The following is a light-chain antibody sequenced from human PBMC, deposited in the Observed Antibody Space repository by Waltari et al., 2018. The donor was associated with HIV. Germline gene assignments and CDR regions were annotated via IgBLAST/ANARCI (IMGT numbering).Light chain of an antibody. CDR1: SSDVVGDNY. CDR2: EVS. V-gene: IGLV2-14*01. J-gene: IGLJ3*02. CDR3: SSYRSSSTWV. Sequence: QSALTQHASVSGSPGQSITISCTGTSSDVVGDNYVSWYHQHPGKAPKLMIYEVSNRPSGVSNRFSGSKSGNTASLTISGLQAEDEADYYCSSYRSSSTWVFGGGTKLTVL.